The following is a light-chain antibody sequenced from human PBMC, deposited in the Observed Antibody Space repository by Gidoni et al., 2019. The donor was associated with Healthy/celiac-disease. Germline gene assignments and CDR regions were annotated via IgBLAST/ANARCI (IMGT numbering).Light chain of an antibody. Sequence: QSALTQPRSVSGSPGPSVTISCTGTSSDVGGYNYVSWYQQHPGKAPNLMIYDVSKRPSGVPDRFSGSKSVNTASLTISGLQAEDEADYYCCSYAGSYTLVFGGGTKLTVL. J-gene: IGLJ2*01. CDR3: CSYAGSYTLV. CDR2: DVS. V-gene: IGLV2-11*01. CDR1: SSDVGGYNY.